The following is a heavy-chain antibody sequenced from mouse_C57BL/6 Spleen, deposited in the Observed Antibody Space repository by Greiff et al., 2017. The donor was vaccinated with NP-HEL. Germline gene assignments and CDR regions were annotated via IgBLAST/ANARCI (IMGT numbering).Heavy chain of an antibody. Sequence: QVQLQQPGAELVRPGTSVKLSCKASGYTFTSYWMHWVKQRPGQGLEWIGVIDPSDSYTNYNQKFKGKATLTVDTSSSTAYMQLSSLTSEDSAVYYCARGDYGWDYWGQGTTLTVSS. V-gene: IGHV1-59*01. J-gene: IGHJ2*01. CDR1: GYTFTSYW. CDR2: IDPSDSYT. D-gene: IGHD2-4*01. CDR3: ARGDYGWDY.